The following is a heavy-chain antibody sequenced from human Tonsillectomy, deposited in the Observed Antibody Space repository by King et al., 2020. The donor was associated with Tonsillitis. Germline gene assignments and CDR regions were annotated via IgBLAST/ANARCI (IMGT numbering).Heavy chain of an antibody. D-gene: IGHD1-14*01. CDR1: GFTFSSYA. V-gene: IGHV3-23*03. CDR3: AKGYVYCDH. CDR2: IYSST. J-gene: IGHJ4*02. Sequence: VQLVESGGGLVQPGGSLRLSCAASGFTFSSYAMSCVRQAPGKGLEWVSVIYSSTYYADSVKGRFTIFRDNSKNTLYLQMNSLRGEDTAVYYCAKGYVYCDHWGQGTRVTVSS.